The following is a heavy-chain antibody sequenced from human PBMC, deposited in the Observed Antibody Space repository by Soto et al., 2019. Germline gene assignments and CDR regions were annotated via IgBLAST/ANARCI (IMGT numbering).Heavy chain of an antibody. CDR2: IWYDGSNK. J-gene: IGHJ6*02. Sequence: QVQLVESGGGVVQPGRSLRLSCAASGFTFSSYGMHWVRQAPGKGLEWVAVIWYDGSNKYYADSVKGRFTISRDNSKNTLYLQMNSLRAEDTAVYYCARSAAAYYYGMDVWGQVTTVTFSS. CDR1: GFTFSSYG. D-gene: IGHD2-2*01. V-gene: IGHV3-33*01. CDR3: ARSAAAYYYGMDV.